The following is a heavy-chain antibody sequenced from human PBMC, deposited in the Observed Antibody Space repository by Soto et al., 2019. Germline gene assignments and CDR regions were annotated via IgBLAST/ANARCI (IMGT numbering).Heavy chain of an antibody. CDR2: TSDYSHRT. CDR3: ARDRSNSDY. Sequence: QVHLVQSGAEVKKPGASVKVSCKASGYTFTNYGISWVRQAPGQGLEWMGWTSDYSHRTDYAQKFQGRITMTTDTSTSTAYLELRSLTSDDTAVYFCARDRSNSDYWGQGTLVTVSS. D-gene: IGHD1-1*01. J-gene: IGHJ4*02. CDR1: GYTFTNYG. V-gene: IGHV1-18*01.